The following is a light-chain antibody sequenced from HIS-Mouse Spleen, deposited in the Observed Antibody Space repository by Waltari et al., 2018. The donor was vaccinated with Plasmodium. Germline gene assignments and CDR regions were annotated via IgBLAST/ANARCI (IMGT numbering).Light chain of an antibody. Sequence: QSALTQPASVSGSPGQSITISCTGTSSDVGGYNYVSWYQQHPGKAPKLMFYDVSNRPSGCSNRFSGAKSGNTASLTISGLQAEDEADYYCSSYTSSSTLNYVFGTGTKVTVL. J-gene: IGLJ1*01. V-gene: IGLV2-14*03. CDR3: SSYTSSSTLNYV. CDR2: DVS. CDR1: SSDVGGYNY.